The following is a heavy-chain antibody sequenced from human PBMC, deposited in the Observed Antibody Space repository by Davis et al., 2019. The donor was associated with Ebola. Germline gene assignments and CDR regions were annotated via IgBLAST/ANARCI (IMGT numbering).Heavy chain of an antibody. CDR1: GLTFTSYW. D-gene: IGHD4-17*01. V-gene: IGHV5-51*01. CDR2: IYPGDSDT. Sequence: GESLKISCAASGLTFTSYWIGWVRQMPGKGLEWMGIIYPGDSDTRYSPSFQGQVTISADKSITTAYLQWSSLKASDTAMYYCARAGGSVTTVTNNAFDIWGQGTMVTVSS. CDR3: ARAGGSVTTVTNNAFDI. J-gene: IGHJ3*02.